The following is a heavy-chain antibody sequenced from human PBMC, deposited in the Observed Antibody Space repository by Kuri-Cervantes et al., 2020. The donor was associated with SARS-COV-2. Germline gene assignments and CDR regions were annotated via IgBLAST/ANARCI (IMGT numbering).Heavy chain of an antibody. CDR2: ISSSSSTI. V-gene: IGHV3-48*01. CDR1: GFTFSSYS. D-gene: IGHD3-10*01. Sequence: GGSLRLSCAASGFTFSSYSMNWVRQAPGKGLEWVSYISSSSSTIYYADSVKGRFTISRDNAKNSLYLQMNSLRAEDTAVYYCAKPGITMVRGVIYWFDPWGQGTLVTVSS. CDR3: AKPGITMVRGVIYWFDP. J-gene: IGHJ5*02.